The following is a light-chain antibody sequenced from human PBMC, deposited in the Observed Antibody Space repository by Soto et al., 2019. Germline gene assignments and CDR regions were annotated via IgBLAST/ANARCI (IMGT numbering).Light chain of an antibody. CDR3: GTWDGSLSAGV. CDR1: SSNIGNNY. J-gene: IGLJ3*02. V-gene: IGLV1-51*02. Sequence: QSVLTQPPSVSAAPGQKVTISCSGSSSNIGNNYVSWYQHLPGTAPKLLIYENDKRPSGIPDRFSGSKSGTSATLGITGLQTGDEADYYCGTWDGSLSAGVFGGGTKLTVL. CDR2: END.